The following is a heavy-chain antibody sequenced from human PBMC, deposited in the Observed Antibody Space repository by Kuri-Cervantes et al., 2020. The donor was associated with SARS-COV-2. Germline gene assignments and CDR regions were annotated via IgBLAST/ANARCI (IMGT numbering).Heavy chain of an antibody. J-gene: IGHJ5*02. Sequence: GESLKISCAASGFTFSSYSMNWVRQAPGKGLEWVSYISSSSSTIYYADSVKGRFTISRDNAKNSLYLQMNSLRAEDTAVCYCASRRAGAAAGIWGWFDPWGQGTLVTVSS. CDR3: ASRRAGAAAGIWGWFDP. CDR2: ISSSSSTI. CDR1: GFTFSSYS. V-gene: IGHV3-48*01. D-gene: IGHD6-13*01.